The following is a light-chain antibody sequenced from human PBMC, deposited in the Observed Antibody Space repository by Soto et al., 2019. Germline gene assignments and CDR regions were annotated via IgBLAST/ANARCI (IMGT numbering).Light chain of an antibody. V-gene: IGLV7-43*01. CDR3: LLYSGNTWG. CDR1: TGAVTTTHY. Sequence: QTVVTQEPSLTVSPGGTVTLTCASRTGAVTTTHYPSWVQQKPGHAPRTLIYSTSKKHSWTPARFSGSLLGDKAALTLSGVQPEDEAGYFCLLYSGNTWGFGGGTKLTVL. J-gene: IGLJ3*02. CDR2: STS.